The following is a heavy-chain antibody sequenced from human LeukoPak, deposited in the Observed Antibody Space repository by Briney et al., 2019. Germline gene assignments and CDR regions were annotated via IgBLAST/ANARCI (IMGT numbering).Heavy chain of an antibody. CDR2: IYYSGST. Sequence: SETLSLTCTVSGGSISSSSYYWGWIRQPPGKGLEWIGSIYYSGSTYYNPSLKSRVTISVDTSKNQFSLKLSSVTAADTAVYYCARHAANYGSGSYRLFPLSYYYYYYMDVWGKGTTVTISS. V-gene: IGHV4-39*01. J-gene: IGHJ6*03. D-gene: IGHD3-10*01. CDR1: GGSISSSSYY. CDR3: ARHAANYGSGSYRLFPLSYYYYYYMDV.